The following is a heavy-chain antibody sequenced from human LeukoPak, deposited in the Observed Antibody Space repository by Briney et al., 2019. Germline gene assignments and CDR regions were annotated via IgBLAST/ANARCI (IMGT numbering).Heavy chain of an antibody. Sequence: SQTLSLTCTVPGGSISSGSYYWSWIRQPAGKGLEWIGRIYTSGSTNYNPSLKSRVTISVDTSKNQFSLKLSSVTAADTAVYYCARFSATPQYCGGDCYSSWGQGTLVTVSS. V-gene: IGHV4-61*02. CDR2: IYTSGST. CDR3: ARFSATPQYCGGDCYSS. CDR1: GGSISSGSYY. D-gene: IGHD2-21*02. J-gene: IGHJ4*02.